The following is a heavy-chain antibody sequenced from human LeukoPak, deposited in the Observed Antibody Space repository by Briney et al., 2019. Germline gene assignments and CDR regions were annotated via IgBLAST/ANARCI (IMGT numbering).Heavy chain of an antibody. Sequence: SETLSLTCSVSGYSIGSGYYWGWIRQSPGKGLEWIGSVYHDGSTYYNPSLKSRVTVSADTSDNQISLSLSSVTAADTAVYYCARDFFGRAAGTGNWFDPWGQGTLVTVSS. CDR3: ARDFFGRAAGTGNWFDP. D-gene: IGHD6-13*01. CDR1: GYSIGSGYY. CDR2: VYHDGST. V-gene: IGHV4-38-2*02. J-gene: IGHJ5*02.